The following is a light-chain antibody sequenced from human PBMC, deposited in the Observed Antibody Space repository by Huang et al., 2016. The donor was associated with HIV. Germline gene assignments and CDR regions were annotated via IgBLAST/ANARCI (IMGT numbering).Light chain of an antibody. Sequence: DIQMTQSPSSLSASVGDRVTITCQASQDIGNYSNWYRQKPGRAPELLIYDAFNLETGVPSRFSGSGAGADVTFTISSLQPEDSATYYCQQYHNLPYTFGQGTKLEIK. CDR2: DAF. CDR3: QQYHNLPYT. J-gene: IGKJ2*01. V-gene: IGKV1-33*01. CDR1: QDIGNY.